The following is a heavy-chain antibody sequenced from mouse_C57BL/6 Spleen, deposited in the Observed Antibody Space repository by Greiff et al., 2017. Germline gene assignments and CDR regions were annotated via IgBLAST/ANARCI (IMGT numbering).Heavy chain of an antibody. CDR3: ARGGLHWYFDV. J-gene: IGHJ1*03. CDR2: IDPSDSYT. D-gene: IGHD3-1*01. CDR1: GYTFTSYW. Sequence: QVQLQQSGAELVKPGASVKLSCKASGYTFTSYWMQWVKQRPGQGLEWIGEIDPSDSYTNYNQKFKGKATLTVDTSSSTAYMQLSSLTSEDSAVYYCARGGLHWYFDVWGTGTTVTVSS. V-gene: IGHV1-50*01.